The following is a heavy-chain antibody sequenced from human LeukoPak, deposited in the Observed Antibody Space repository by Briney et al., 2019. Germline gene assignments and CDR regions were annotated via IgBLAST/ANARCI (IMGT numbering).Heavy chain of an antibody. CDR2: TSYDGTSE. CDR3: ARAKGLAGSYLDNLFDP. Sequence: GKSLRLSCAVSGFSFRSYDMHWIRQAPGKGLELVAATSYDGTSEFYADFVKGLFSISRDNSRNTLSLQMDTLRPENTAIYYCARAKGLAGSYLDNLFDPWGQGTRVIVSS. D-gene: IGHD1-26*01. V-gene: IGHV3-30*03. J-gene: IGHJ5*02. CDR1: GFSFRSYD.